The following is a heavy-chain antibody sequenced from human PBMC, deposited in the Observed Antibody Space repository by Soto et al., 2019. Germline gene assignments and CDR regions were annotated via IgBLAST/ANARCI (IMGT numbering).Heavy chain of an antibody. V-gene: IGHV1-18*01. D-gene: IGHD3-16*01. Sequence: QVQLVQSGAEGKKPGASVKVSCKASGYTFTSYGISWVRQAPGQGLEWMGWISAYNGNTNYAQKLQGRVTMTTDTSTSTAYMELRSLRSDDTAVYYCARSEHELIVWHNWFDPWGQGTLVTVSS. J-gene: IGHJ5*02. CDR2: ISAYNGNT. CDR3: ARSEHELIVWHNWFDP. CDR1: GYTFTSYG.